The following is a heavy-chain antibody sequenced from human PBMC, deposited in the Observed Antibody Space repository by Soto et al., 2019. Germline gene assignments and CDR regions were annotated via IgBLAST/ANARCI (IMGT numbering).Heavy chain of an antibody. CDR3: AYSSTPFDY. CDR1: GFTSSSYA. CDR2: ISGSGGST. J-gene: IGHJ4*02. Sequence: EVQLLESGGGLVQPGGSLRLSCAASGFTSSSYAISWIRKAPGKGLEWVSAISGSGGSTYYADSVKGRFTISRDNSKNTLYLQMNSLRAEDTAVYYCAYSSTPFDYWGQGTLVTVSS. D-gene: IGHD6-13*01. V-gene: IGHV3-23*01.